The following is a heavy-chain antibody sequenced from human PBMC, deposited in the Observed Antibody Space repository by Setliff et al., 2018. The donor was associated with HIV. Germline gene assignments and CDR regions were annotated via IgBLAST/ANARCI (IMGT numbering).Heavy chain of an antibody. J-gene: IGHJ4*02. CDR1: GGTFSSYA. CDR2: IIPVLGIA. Sequence: SVKVSCKASGGTFSSYAISWVRQAPGQGLEWMGGIIPVLGIANYAQKFQGRVTITADESTSTAYMELRSLRSDDTAVYYCARLGQQRDYWGQGTLVTVSS. V-gene: IGHV1-69*10. CDR3: ARLGQQRDY. D-gene: IGHD6-13*01.